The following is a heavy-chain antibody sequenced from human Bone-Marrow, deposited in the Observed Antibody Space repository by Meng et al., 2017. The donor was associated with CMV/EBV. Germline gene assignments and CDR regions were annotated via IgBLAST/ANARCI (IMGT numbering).Heavy chain of an antibody. V-gene: IGHV3-30*02. CDR1: GFTFSSYG. CDR3: AKGWSYYFDY. Sequence: GESLKISCAASGFTFSSYGMHWVRQAPGKGLEWVAFIRYDGSNKYYADSVKGRFTISRDNSKNTLYLQMNSLRAEDTAVYYCAKGWSYYFDYWGQGKLVTVSS. CDR2: IRYDGSNK. D-gene: IGHD1-26*01. J-gene: IGHJ4*02.